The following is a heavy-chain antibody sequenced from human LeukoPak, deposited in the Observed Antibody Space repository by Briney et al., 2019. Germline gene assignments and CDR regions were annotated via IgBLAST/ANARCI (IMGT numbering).Heavy chain of an antibody. CDR2: IYHSGST. V-gene: IGHV4-38-2*01. J-gene: IGHJ5*02. D-gene: IGHD4-17*01. CDR1: GYSISSGYY. CDR3: ASLLYRLYGDYA. Sequence: PSETLSLTCAVSGYSISSGYYWGWIRQPPGKGLEWIGSIYHSGSTYYNPSLKSRVTISVDTSKNQFSLKLSSVTPADTAVYYCASLLYRLYGDYAWGQGTLVTVSS.